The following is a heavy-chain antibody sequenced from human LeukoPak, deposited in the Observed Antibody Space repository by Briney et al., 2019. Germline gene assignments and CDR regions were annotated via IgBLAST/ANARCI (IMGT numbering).Heavy chain of an antibody. Sequence: GGSLRLSCAASGFTFSDYYMSWIRQAPGKGLEWVSYISSSSSYTNYADSVKGRFTISRDNAKNSLYLQMNSLRAEDTAVYYCARAYYGSTEHYYYGMDVWGKGTTVTVSP. CDR3: ARAYYGSTEHYYYGMDV. V-gene: IGHV3-11*06. CDR1: GFTFSDYY. J-gene: IGHJ6*04. CDR2: ISSSSSYT. D-gene: IGHD3-10*01.